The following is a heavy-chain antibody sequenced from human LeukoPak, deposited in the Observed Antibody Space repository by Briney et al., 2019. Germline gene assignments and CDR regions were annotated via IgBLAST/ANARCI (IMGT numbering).Heavy chain of an antibody. J-gene: IGHJ6*02. CDR3: ARGNSGSSYVEYYYGMDV. D-gene: IGHD1-26*01. CDR2: IYSGGKT. CDR1: GFIVSSDY. Sequence: GGSLRLSCVASGFIVSSDYMSWVRQAPGKGLEWVSVIYSGGKTYYADSVKGRFTISRDNSKNTLYLQMNSLRAEDTAVYYCARGNSGSSYVEYYYGMDVWGQGTTVTISS. V-gene: IGHV3-53*01.